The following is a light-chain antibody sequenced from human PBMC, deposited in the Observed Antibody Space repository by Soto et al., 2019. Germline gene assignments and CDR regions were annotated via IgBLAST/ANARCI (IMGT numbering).Light chain of an antibody. Sequence: DIQMTQSPSTLSASVGDRVSITCRASQSISGWLAWYQQKPGNAPKLLIYDASYLENGVPSRFRGSGSGTEFTLTVTTRQPDDFATYYCQQYESYPLTFGGGTKVESK. CDR2: DAS. CDR1: QSISGW. V-gene: IGKV1-5*01. CDR3: QQYESYPLT. J-gene: IGKJ4*01.